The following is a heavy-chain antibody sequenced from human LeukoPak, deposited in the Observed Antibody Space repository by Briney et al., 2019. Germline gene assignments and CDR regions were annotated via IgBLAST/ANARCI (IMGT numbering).Heavy chain of an antibody. Sequence: HSGGSLRLSCAASGFTFSSYAMHWVRQAPGKGLEWVAVITYDGSNKYHADSVKGRFTISRDNSKNTLYLQMNSLRAEDTAVYYCARARGSGYYDSSGYFLWGQGTLVTVSS. D-gene: IGHD3-22*01. J-gene: IGHJ4*02. CDR2: ITYDGSNK. CDR1: GFTFSSYA. CDR3: ARARGSGYYDSSGYFL. V-gene: IGHV3-30*04.